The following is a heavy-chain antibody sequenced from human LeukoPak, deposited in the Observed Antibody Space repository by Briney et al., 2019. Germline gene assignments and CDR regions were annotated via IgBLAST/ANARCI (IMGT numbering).Heavy chain of an antibody. D-gene: IGHD3-10*01. CDR1: GGSISDSY. J-gene: IGHJ4*02. Sequence: SEALSLTCTVSGGSISDSYWCWMRQSAGKGLEWIGRVYRSGSTNYNPSLKSRVVISVDTSKNQFSLKLSSVTAADTAVYYCARVSLVRGAPDYYFDYWGQGTLVTVSS. V-gene: IGHV4-4*07. CDR2: VYRSGST. CDR3: ARVSLVRGAPDYYFDY.